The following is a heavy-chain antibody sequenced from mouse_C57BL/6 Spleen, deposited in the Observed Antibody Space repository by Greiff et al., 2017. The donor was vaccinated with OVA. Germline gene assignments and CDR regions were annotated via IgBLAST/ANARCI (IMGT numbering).Heavy chain of an antibody. CDR2: ISSGGSYT. D-gene: IGHD3-3*01. V-gene: IGHV5-6*01. J-gene: IGHJ2*01. Sequence: DVHLVESGGDLVKPGGSLKLSCAASGFTFSSYGMSWVRQTPDKRLEWVATISSGGSYTYYPDSVKGRFTISRDNAKNTLYLQMSSLKSEDTAMYYCARRLYYFDYWGQGTTLTVSS. CDR3: ARRLYYFDY. CDR1: GFTFSSYG.